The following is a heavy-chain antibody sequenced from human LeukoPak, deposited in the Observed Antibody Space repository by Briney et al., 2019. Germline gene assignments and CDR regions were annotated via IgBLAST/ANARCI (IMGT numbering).Heavy chain of an antibody. V-gene: IGHV4-34*01. CDR3: GRGRYSGYDWGYYYMDV. CDR2: INRSGNT. CDR1: GGSISSYY. J-gene: IGHJ6*03. D-gene: IGHD5-12*01. Sequence: SETLSLTCTVYGGSISSYYWSWIRQPPGKGLEWIGEINRSGNTSYNPSLKSRVTISVDTSKTQFSLKLISVTAADTAVYYCGRGRYSGYDWGYYYMDVWGKGTTVTVSS.